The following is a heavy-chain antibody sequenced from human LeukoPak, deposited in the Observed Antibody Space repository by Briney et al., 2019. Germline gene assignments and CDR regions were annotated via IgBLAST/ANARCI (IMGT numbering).Heavy chain of an antibody. V-gene: IGHV4-59*01. CDR1: SGSINGYY. CDR2: ISYSGST. Sequence: SSETLSLTCTVSSGSINGYYWSWIRQPPGKGLEWVGYISYSGSTNYNPSLKSRVTISVDTSKNQFSLKLSSVTAADTAIYYCARVPIGDSSSVFDYWGQGTLVTVSS. D-gene: IGHD3-22*01. CDR3: ARVPIGDSSSVFDY. J-gene: IGHJ4*02.